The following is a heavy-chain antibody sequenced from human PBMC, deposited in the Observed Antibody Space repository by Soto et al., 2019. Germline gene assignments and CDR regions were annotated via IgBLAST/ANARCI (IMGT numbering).Heavy chain of an antibody. Sequence: PSESLSLTCTVSVGSISSGGYYCGWIRQHPGKGLGWIGYIYYSGSTYYNPSLKSRVTISVDTSKNQFSLKLSSVTAAHTAVYYCARASAVDTAMVYDYWGQGTLVTVSS. J-gene: IGHJ4*02. CDR2: IYYSGST. V-gene: IGHV4-31*03. CDR3: ARASAVDTAMVYDY. CDR1: VGSISSGGYY. D-gene: IGHD5-18*01.